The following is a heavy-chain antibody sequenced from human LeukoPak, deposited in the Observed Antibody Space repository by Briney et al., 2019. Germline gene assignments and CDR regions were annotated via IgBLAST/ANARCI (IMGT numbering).Heavy chain of an antibody. J-gene: IGHJ6*02. D-gene: IGHD3-10*01. CDR1: GFPFSSYE. Sequence: GGSLRLSCAASGFPFSSYEMNWVRQAPGKGLEWVSYIDRSGYTTYYADSAKGRFTISRDNAENSLYLQMNSLRAEDTAVYYCARDSGSSQGMDVWGQGTTVTVSS. CDR3: ARDSGSSQGMDV. CDR2: IDRSGYTT. V-gene: IGHV3-48*03.